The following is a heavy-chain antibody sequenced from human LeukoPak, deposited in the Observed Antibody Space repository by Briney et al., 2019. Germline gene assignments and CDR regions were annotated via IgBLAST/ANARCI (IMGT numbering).Heavy chain of an antibody. CDR1: GGSISSTNSY. V-gene: IGHV4-39*07. Sequence: SETLSLTCTVSGGSISSTNSYCGWIRQSPRTGLEWIGNIYSSGSTYYNPSLKSRVTISIDTSANQFSLKLTSVTAADTAVYYCARKREGPTTGIDYWGQGTLVTVSS. CDR3: ARKREGPTTGIDY. D-gene: IGHD1-26*01. J-gene: IGHJ4*02. CDR2: IYSSGST.